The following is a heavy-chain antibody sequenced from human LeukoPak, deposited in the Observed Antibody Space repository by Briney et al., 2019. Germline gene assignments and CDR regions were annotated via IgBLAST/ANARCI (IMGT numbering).Heavy chain of an antibody. CDR1: GFTFSSYS. Sequence: GRSLRLSCAASGFTFSSYSMNWVRQAPGKGLEWVSSISSSSSYIYYADSVKGRFTISRDNAKNSLYLQMNSLRAEDTAVYYCARDCSGGSCYDYWGQGTLVTVSS. CDR2: ISSSSSYI. D-gene: IGHD2-15*01. J-gene: IGHJ4*02. V-gene: IGHV3-21*01. CDR3: ARDCSGGSCYDY.